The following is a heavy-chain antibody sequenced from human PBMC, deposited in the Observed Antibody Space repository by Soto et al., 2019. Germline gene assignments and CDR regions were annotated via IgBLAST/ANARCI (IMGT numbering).Heavy chain of an antibody. D-gene: IGHD6-6*01. CDR1: GFTFGSYA. V-gene: IGHV3-49*03. CDR2: IRSKAYSGTT. CDR3: ARETFLFVRFDQSFFDS. Sequence: QPVGSLRLSCTGSGFTFGSYAMHWFRQAPGKGLEWVGLIRSKAYSGTTEYAASVRGRFTISRDDSKKIAYLQMNSLETEDTAVYYCARETFLFVRFDQSFFDSWGQGTLVTVSS. J-gene: IGHJ4*02.